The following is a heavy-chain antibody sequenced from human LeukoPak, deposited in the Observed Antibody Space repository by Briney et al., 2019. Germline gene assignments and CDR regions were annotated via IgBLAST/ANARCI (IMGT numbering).Heavy chain of an antibody. CDR2: ISSSGSTR. CDR3: ARDQAYFDY. J-gene: IGHJ4*02. CDR1: GFTFSSYE. V-gene: IGHV3-48*03. Sequence: GGSLRLSCAASGFTFSSYEMNWVRQAPGKGLEWVSYISSSGSTRYYADSVKGRFTISRDNSKNTLYLQVNSLRDEDTAVYYCARDQAYFDYWGQGTLVTVSS.